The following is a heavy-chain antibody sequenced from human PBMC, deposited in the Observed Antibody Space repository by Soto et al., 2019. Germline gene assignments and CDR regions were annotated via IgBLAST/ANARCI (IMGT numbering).Heavy chain of an antibody. D-gene: IGHD1-1*01. V-gene: IGHV3-23*01. CDR1: GFTFRTYA. CDR3: ANSRRGLEVDY. CDR2: ISNSGATT. J-gene: IGHJ4*02. Sequence: GGSLRLSCAASGFTFRTYAMHWVRQAPGKGLEWVSGISNSGATTDYADFVKGRFTVSRDNSKNTLYLQMSSLRVEDTAVYYCANSRRGLEVDYWGQGILVTVSS.